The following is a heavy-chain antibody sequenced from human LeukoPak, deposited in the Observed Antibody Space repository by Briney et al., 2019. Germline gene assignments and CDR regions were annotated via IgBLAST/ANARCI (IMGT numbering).Heavy chain of an antibody. J-gene: IGHJ4*02. Sequence: GESLKISCKGSGYSFPSYWIGWVRQMPGKGLEWMGIIYSGDSDTRYSPSFQGQVTISADKSISTAYLQWSSLKASDTAMYYCARLLRNIAAAAYYFDNWGQGTLVTVSS. V-gene: IGHV5-51*01. CDR2: IYSGDSDT. CDR3: ARLLRNIAAAAYYFDN. D-gene: IGHD6-13*01. CDR1: GYSFPSYW.